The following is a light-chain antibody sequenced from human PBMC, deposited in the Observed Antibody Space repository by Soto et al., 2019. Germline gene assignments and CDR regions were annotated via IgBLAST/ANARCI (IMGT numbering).Light chain of an antibody. CDR2: DAS. CDR1: QTIRSW. V-gene: IGKV1-5*01. Sequence: DIQMTQCPSARSASVGDRVRITCRASQTIRSWLAWYQQTPGKAPNLLIYDASSLESGVPSRFRGSGSETEFTLTISGLQPDDFATHYCQQFIDGWTFGQGTKVDIK. J-gene: IGKJ1*01. CDR3: QQFIDGWT.